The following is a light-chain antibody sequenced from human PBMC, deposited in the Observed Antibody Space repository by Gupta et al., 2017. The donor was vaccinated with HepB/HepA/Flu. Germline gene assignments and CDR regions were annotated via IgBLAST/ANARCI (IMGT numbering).Light chain of an antibody. V-gene: IGKV1-39*01. CDR1: QSISSH. Sequence: DIQMTQSPSSLSASVGDRVTITCRASQSISSHLNWYQQTPGKAPKVLIYDASTLQSGVPSRFSGSGSGTDFTLTISSLHPEDFASYYCQQNNNSPNTFGLGTKLEIK. J-gene: IGKJ2*01. CDR3: QQNNNSPNT. CDR2: DAS.